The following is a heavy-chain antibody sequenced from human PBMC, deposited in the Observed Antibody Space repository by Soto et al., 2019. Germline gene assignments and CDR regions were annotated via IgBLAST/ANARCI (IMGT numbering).Heavy chain of an antibody. Sequence: GGSLRLSCAASGFTFSSYAMSWVRQAPGKGLEWVSAISGSGGSTYYADSAKGRFTISRDNSKNTLYLQMNSLRAEDTAVYYCRAHYDFWSGYTLIGSFDIWGQGTMVTVSS. CDR2: ISGSGGST. V-gene: IGHV3-23*01. J-gene: IGHJ3*02. D-gene: IGHD3-3*01. CDR3: RAHYDFWSGYTLIGSFDI. CDR1: GFTFSSYA.